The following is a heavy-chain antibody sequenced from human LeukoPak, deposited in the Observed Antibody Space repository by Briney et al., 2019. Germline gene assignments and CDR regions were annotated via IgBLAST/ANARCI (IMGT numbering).Heavy chain of an antibody. CDR2: ISSSSTYI. CDR1: GFTFSSYS. D-gene: IGHD6-13*01. V-gene: IGHV3-21*01. CDR3: ARDRGIAAAGSSDY. J-gene: IGHJ4*02. Sequence: PGGSLRLCCAASGFTFSSYSMNWVRQATGKGLEWVSSISSSSTYIYYADSVKGRFTISRDNAKNSLYLQMNSLRAEDTAVYYCARDRGIAAAGSSDYWGQGTLVTVSS.